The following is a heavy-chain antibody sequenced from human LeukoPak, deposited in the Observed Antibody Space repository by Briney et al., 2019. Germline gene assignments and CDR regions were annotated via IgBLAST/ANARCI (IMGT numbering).Heavy chain of an antibody. CDR3: ARGAFSSSWYGYYYYGMHV. Sequence: SVQVSCQASGGTFSRYPFRGLRQAPGQGLEWMGGIIPIFGTANYAQKFQGRVTITADESTSTAYMELSSLRSEDTAVYYCARGAFSSSWYGYYYYGMHVWGQGTTVTVSS. J-gene: IGHJ6*02. CDR2: IIPIFGTA. CDR1: GGTFSRYP. V-gene: IGHV1-69*13. D-gene: IGHD6-13*01.